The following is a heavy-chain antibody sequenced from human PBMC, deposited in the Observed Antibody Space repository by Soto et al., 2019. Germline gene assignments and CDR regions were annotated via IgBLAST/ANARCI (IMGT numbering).Heavy chain of an antibody. J-gene: IGHJ4*02. CDR2: INDYGTTI. V-gene: IGHV3-74*01. Sequence: EVQLVESGGSLVQPGRSLRLSCAASGFNLGSYWMHWVRQAPGKGLVWVSRINDYGTTINYAESVEGRFTISRDDAKSEVYLQMNNLRAEDTAVYYCARGGLEPFDYWGQGALVTVSS. CDR3: ARGGLEPFDY. D-gene: IGHD1-1*01. CDR1: GFNLGSYW.